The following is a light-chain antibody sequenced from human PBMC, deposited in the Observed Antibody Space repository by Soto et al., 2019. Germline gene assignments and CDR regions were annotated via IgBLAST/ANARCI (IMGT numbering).Light chain of an antibody. CDR2: ENN. Sequence: QSVLTQPPSVSAAPGQTVTISCSGSSSNLGNNYVSWYQQLPGTAPKLLIYENNKRPSGIPDRFSGSRSGTSATLGITGLQTGDEAHYYCGTWDSSLSAVVFGGGTKVTVL. CDR3: GTWDSSLSAVV. V-gene: IGLV1-51*02. CDR1: SSNLGNNY. J-gene: IGLJ2*01.